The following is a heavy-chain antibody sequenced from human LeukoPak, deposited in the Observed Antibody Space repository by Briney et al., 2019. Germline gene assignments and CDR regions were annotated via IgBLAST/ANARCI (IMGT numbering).Heavy chain of an antibody. Sequence: SETLSLTCTVSGGSVSSGSYYWSWIRQPPGKGLEWIGYIYYSGSTNYNPSLKSRVTISVDTSKNQFSLELSSVTAADTAVYYCARFSVAAAGTGWFDPWGQGTLVTVSA. J-gene: IGHJ5*02. V-gene: IGHV4-61*01. D-gene: IGHD6-13*01. CDR1: GGSVSSGSYY. CDR3: ARFSVAAAGTGWFDP. CDR2: IYYSGST.